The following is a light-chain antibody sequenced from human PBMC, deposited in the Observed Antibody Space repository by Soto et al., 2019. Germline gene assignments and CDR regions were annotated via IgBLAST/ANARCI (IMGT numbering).Light chain of an antibody. J-gene: IGKJ4*01. CDR2: GAS. CDR1: QSVSSSY. V-gene: IGKV3-20*01. Sequence: EIVLTQSPGTLSLSPGERATLSCRASQSVSSSYLAWYQQKPGQAPRLLIDGASSRAPGIPDWLNGSVSGTDFALTIRCLEPEDFAVYYCQQYGSSRLTFGGGTKVEIK. CDR3: QQYGSSRLT.